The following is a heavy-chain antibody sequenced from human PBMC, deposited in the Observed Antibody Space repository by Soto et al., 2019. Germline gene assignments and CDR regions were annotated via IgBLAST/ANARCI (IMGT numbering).Heavy chain of an antibody. Sequence: SETLSLTCTVSGGSITNYYWSWIRQPPGKGLEWVGDIYNSGSTNFNPSLKSRVTIAVDTSKNQISLTLNSVTDADTAVYYCASRVGGLYSGNDRYYFDYWAQGTLVT. V-gene: IGHV4-4*08. D-gene: IGHD5-12*01. CDR1: GGSITNYY. CDR2: IYNSGST. J-gene: IGHJ4*02. CDR3: ASRVGGLYSGNDRYYFDY.